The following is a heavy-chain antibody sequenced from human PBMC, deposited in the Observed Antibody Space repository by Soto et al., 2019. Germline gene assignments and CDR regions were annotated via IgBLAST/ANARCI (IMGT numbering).Heavy chain of an antibody. CDR2: ISYDGSNK. V-gene: IGHV3-30-3*01. D-gene: IGHD1-26*01. J-gene: IGHJ3*02. CDR3: ARDMADWELRYDAFDI. Sequence: SLILSCAASGFTFSSYAMHLVRQAPGKGLEWVAVISYDGSNKYYADSVKRRFTISRDNSKNTPYLQMNSLRAEDTAVYYCARDMADWELRYDAFDIWGQGTMVTVSS. CDR1: GFTFSSYA.